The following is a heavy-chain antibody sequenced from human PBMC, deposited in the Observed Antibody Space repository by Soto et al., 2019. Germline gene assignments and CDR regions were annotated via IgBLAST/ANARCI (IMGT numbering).Heavy chain of an antibody. D-gene: IGHD2-2*03. CDR1: GYTFPSYG. Sequence: ASVKVSCKASGYTFPSYGISWVRQAPGQGLEWMGWISVYNGNTNYAQKFQGRVTMTTDTSTSTAYMELRSLRSDDTAVYYCARELDIVVVVAASEDYYMDVWGKGTTVTVSS. CDR3: ARELDIVVVVAASEDYYMDV. V-gene: IGHV1-18*01. J-gene: IGHJ6*03. CDR2: ISVYNGNT.